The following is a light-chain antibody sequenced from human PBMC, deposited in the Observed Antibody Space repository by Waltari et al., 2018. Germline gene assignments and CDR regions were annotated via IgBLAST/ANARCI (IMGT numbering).Light chain of an antibody. J-gene: IGLJ1*01. Sequence: QSPLTQPASVSGSPGQSLTISCLGTSSAVGSYDLFSWYQQHPGKAPQLLIDEVSKWPSGVSTRFSGSKSGTTASLTISGLQAEDEADYYCCSYVARSFYVFGTGTKVTV. V-gene: IGLV2-23*02. CDR3: CSYVARSFYV. CDR1: SSAVGSYDL. CDR2: EVS.